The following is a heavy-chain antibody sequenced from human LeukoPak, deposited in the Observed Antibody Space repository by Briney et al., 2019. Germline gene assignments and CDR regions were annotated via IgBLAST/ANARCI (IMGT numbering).Heavy chain of an antibody. J-gene: IGHJ4*02. CDR2: ISDSGRSS. Sequence: GGSLRLSCAASGFTFSNSAMSWVRQAPGKGLEWVSAISDSGRSSYYADSVKGRFTISRDNSKNILYLQMDTLSAEDTAVYYCARDVRGSYSPGDYWGQGTLVTVSS. CDR3: ARDVRGSYSPGDY. CDR1: GFTFSNSA. D-gene: IGHD1-26*01. V-gene: IGHV3-23*01.